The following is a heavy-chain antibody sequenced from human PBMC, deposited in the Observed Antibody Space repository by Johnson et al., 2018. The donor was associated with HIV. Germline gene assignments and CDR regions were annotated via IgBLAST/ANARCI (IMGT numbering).Heavy chain of an antibody. D-gene: IGHD3-10*01. Sequence: VQLVESGGGVVRPGGSLRLSCAASGFTFDDYAMHWVRQAPGKGLEWVSGISWNSGSIGYADSVKGRFTISRDNAMNSLYLQMNSLRAEDTALYYCAKGVGSIGGAFDIWGQGTMVIVS. J-gene: IGHJ3*02. CDR3: AKGVGSIGGAFDI. CDR1: GFTFDDYA. CDR2: ISWNSGSI. V-gene: IGHV3-9*01.